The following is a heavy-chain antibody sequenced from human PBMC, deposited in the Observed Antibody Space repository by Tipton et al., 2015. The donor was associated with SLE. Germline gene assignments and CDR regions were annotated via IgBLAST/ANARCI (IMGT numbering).Heavy chain of an antibody. J-gene: IGHJ6*02. D-gene: IGHD2-8*02. CDR1: GGSFSGYY. CDR2: INHSGST. V-gene: IGHV4-34*01. CDR3: ARDHCIGGVCPYYFYSYGMDV. Sequence: TLSLTCAVYGGSFSGYYWSWIRQPPGKGLEWIGEINHSGSTNYNPSLKSRVTISVDTSKNQFSLKLSSVTAADTAVYYCARDHCIGGVCPYYFYSYGMDVWGQGPTFPVSS.